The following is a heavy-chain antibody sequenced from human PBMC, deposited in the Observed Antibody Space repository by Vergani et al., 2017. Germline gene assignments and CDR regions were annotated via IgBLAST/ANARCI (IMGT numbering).Heavy chain of an antibody. V-gene: IGHV1-46*03. CDR2: INPSGGHT. J-gene: IGHJ4*02. CDR1: GYTFSNYY. Sequence: QVQVVQSGAEVKKSGASVKVSCKTSGYTFSNYYMHWVRQAPGQGLEWMGIINPSGGHTNYGQKFQGRVTMTRDTSKSTVYVELSSLRSEDTAIYYCARGDYDILTGYRCWGQGTLVTVSA. CDR3: ARGDYDILTGYRC. D-gene: IGHD3-9*01.